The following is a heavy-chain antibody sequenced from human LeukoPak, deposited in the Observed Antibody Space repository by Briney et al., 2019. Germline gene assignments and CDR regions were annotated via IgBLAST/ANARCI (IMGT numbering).Heavy chain of an antibody. V-gene: IGHV1-69*04. Sequence: AVKVSCKASGCTFSSYAISWVRQAPGQGXEWMGRIIPILGIANYAQKFQGRVTITADKSTSTAYMELTSLRSEDTAVYYCARVDTAMVIDYWGQGTLVTVSS. CDR3: ARVDTAMVIDY. J-gene: IGHJ4*02. CDR2: IIPILGIA. CDR1: GCTFSSYA. D-gene: IGHD5-18*01.